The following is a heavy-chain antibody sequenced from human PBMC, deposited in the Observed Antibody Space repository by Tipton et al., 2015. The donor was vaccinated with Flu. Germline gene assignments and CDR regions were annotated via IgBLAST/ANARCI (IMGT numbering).Heavy chain of an antibody. J-gene: IGHJ6*02. V-gene: IGHV4-59*01. D-gene: IGHD6-13*01. CDR1: GDSISTYY. Sequence: TLSLTCTVSGDSISTYYWSWIRQPPGKGLEWIGYIYYSGSTNYNPSLKSRVTISVDTSKNQFSLKLSSVTAADTAVYYCARVSTGAAGQAYHYFFAMDDCGQGTTVTVSS. CDR2: IYYSGST. CDR3: ARVSTGAAGQAYHYFFAMDD.